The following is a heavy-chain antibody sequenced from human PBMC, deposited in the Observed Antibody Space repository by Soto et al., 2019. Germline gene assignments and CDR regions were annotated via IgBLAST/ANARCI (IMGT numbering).Heavy chain of an antibody. J-gene: IGHJ4*02. CDR3: AKRRGAGGHFDY. CDR1: GFTFSSYA. CDR2: VSIGGST. V-gene: IGHV3-23*01. D-gene: IGHD2-15*01. Sequence: GGSLRLSCAASGFTFSSYAMGWVRQGPGKGLEWVAVVSIGGSTHYADSVRGRFTISRDNSKNTLSLQMNSLTAEDTAVYFCAKRRGAGGHFDYRGQGAPVPVSS.